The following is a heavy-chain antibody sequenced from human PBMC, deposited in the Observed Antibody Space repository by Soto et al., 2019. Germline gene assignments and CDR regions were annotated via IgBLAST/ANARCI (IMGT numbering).Heavy chain of an antibody. CDR1: GFTFSSYG. V-gene: IGHV3-33*01. Sequence: GGSLRLSCAASGFTFSSYGMHWVRQAPGKGLEWVAVIWYDGSNKYYADSVKGRFTISRDNSKNTLYLQMNSLRAEDTAVYYCARDLPIAVARWINWFDPWGQGTLVTVSS. CDR2: IWYDGSNK. J-gene: IGHJ5*02. D-gene: IGHD6-19*01. CDR3: ARDLPIAVARWINWFDP.